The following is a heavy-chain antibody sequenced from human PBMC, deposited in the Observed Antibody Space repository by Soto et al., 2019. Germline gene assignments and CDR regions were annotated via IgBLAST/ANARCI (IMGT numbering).Heavy chain of an antibody. V-gene: IGHV3-15*07. Sequence: EVHLVESGGGLVKPGGSLRVSCAASGFSFSNSWMNWVRQAPGKGLEWVGRVRSNSDGGTTDYAAPVKGRFIISRDDSQNTLHLQMNSLTTEDTAVYYGATPGYNSGYYLAYWGRGTLVTVSS. J-gene: IGHJ4*02. CDR1: GFSFSNSW. CDR2: VRSNSDGGTT. CDR3: ATPGYNSGYYLAY. D-gene: IGHD3-22*01.